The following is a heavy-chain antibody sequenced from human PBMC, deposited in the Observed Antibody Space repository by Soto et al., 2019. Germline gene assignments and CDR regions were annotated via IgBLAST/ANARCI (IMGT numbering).Heavy chain of an antibody. CDR1: GYSFTRYW. V-gene: IGHV5-10-1*01. J-gene: IGHJ6*02. CDR3: ARHTSATAIVKGGMDV. Sequence: PGESLTISCKGAGYSFTRYWISWVRQKPGKGLEWMGRIDPSDSYTNYSPSFQGHVTISADKSISTAYLQWSSLKASDTAMYYCARHTSATAIVKGGMDVWGQGTTVTVSS. CDR2: IDPSDSYT. D-gene: IGHD3-22*01.